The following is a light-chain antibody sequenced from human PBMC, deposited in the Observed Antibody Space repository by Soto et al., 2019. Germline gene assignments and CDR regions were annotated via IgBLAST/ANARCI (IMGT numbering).Light chain of an antibody. Sequence: QPVLTQPPSASGTPGQGVTISCSGSGSNIASNTVNWYQQLPGTAPKLLMYNNNQRPSGVPDRFSGSKSGTSASLAISGLQSEDEADYYCATWDDSLNGVVFGGRTKLTVL. CDR1: GSNIASNT. V-gene: IGLV1-44*01. J-gene: IGLJ3*02. CDR3: ATWDDSLNGVV. CDR2: NNN.